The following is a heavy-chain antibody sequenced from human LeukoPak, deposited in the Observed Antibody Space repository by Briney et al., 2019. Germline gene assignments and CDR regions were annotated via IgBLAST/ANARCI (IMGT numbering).Heavy chain of an antibody. CDR3: ATASPYCSGDYCRLRFDY. CDR1: EFSLSDYG. CDR2: MWYDGSRA. J-gene: IGHJ4*02. V-gene: IGHV3-33*03. Sequence: GGSLRLSCASSEFSLSDYGMHRVRQAPGKGLEWVAVMWYDGSRALHADSVKGRFTISRDNGDNSLYLQMNSLRAEDTAVYYCATASPYCSGDYCRLRFDYWGQGTLVTVSS. D-gene: IGHD3-22*01.